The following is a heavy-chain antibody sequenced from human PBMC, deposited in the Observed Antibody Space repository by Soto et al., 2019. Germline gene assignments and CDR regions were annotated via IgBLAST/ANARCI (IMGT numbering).Heavy chain of an antibody. D-gene: IGHD3-10*01. V-gene: IGHV3-48*01. CDR3: AREIGLLWFGELLESPTGYMDV. J-gene: IGHJ6*03. CDR1: GFTFSSYS. CDR2: ISSSSSTI. Sequence: PGGSLRLSCAASGFTFSSYSMKWVRQAPGKGLEWVSYISSSSSTIYYADSVKGRFTISRDNAKNSLYLQMNSLRAEDTAVYYCAREIGLLWFGELLESPTGYMDVWGKGTTVTVSS.